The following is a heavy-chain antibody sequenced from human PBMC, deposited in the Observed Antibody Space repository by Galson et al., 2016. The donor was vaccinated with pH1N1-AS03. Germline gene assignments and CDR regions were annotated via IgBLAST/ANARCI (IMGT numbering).Heavy chain of an antibody. J-gene: IGHJ4*02. CDR3: VNGGTNFDS. V-gene: IGHV3-7*01. D-gene: IGHD1-26*01. Sequence: CAASGFTFSSSWMSWVRQAPGKGLEWVANIRQDGSDKYYVDSVRGRFTISRDNAKNSLYLQMNSLRAEDTAVYYCVNGGTNFDSWGQGTLVTVSS. CDR2: IRQDGSDK. CDR1: GFTFSSSW.